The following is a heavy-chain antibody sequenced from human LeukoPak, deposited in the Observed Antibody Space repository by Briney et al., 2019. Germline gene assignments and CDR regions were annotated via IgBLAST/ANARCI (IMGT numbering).Heavy chain of an antibody. CDR1: GFTFSSYG. D-gene: IGHD1-26*01. CDR3: AKDRGGSLGAFDS. J-gene: IGHJ3*02. Sequence: QPGGSLRLSCAASGFTFSSYGMHWVRQAPGKGLEWVTFLQHSGYNEYYADSVKGRFTVSRDNSKNALYLQMNSLRPEDTAVYYCAKDRGGSLGAFDSWGQGTMVIVSS. CDR2: LQHSGYNE. V-gene: IGHV3-30*02.